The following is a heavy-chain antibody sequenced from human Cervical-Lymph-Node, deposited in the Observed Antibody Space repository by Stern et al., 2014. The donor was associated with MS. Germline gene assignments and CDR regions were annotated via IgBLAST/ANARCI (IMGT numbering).Heavy chain of an antibody. CDR1: AFTLSSYW. V-gene: IGHV3-74*02. CDR3: ARDDGDYGDNYYGMDV. J-gene: IGHJ6*02. D-gene: IGHD4-17*01. Sequence: VQLVESGGGLVQPGGSLRLSCAASAFTLSSYWMHWVRQTPGKVLVWVARIDSDGSSIRYADSVKGRFTISRDNAKNTLYLQMNSLRAEDTAVYYCARDDGDYGDNYYGMDVWGQGTTVTVYS. CDR2: IDSDGSSI.